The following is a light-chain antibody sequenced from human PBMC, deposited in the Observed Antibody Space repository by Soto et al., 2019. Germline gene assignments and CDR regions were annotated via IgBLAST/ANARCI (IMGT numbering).Light chain of an antibody. V-gene: IGLV2-14*01. Sequence: QSALTQPASVSGSPGQSITISCTGTSSDVGGYNYVSWYQQHPGKAPKLMIYEVSNRPSGVSNRFSGSKSGNTASLTISGLQAEDDADYYCSSYTSSSTLDVFGTGTKLTV. CDR2: EVS. CDR3: SSYTSSSTLDV. J-gene: IGLJ1*01. CDR1: SSDVGGYNY.